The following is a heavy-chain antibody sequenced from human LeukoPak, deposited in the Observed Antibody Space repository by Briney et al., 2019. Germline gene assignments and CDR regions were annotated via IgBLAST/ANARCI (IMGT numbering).Heavy chain of an antibody. V-gene: IGHV4-34*01. J-gene: IGHJ4*02. D-gene: IGHD6-19*01. CDR2: INHSGST. CDR1: GGSFSGYY. CDR3: AGGIAVAGIDY. Sequence: SETLSLTCAVHGGSFSGYYWSWIRQPPEKGLEWIGEINHSGSTNYNPSLKSRVTISVETSKNKFSLKLRSVTAAQTARLCFAGGIAVAGIDYWGQGTLVTVSS.